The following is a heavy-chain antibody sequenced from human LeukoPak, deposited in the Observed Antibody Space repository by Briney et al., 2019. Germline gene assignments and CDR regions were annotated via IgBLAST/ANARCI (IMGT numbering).Heavy chain of an antibody. CDR1: GFMFNTFW. Sequence: QPGGSLRLSCAASGFMFNTFWMTWVRQAPGKGLEWVASIQQDGTEKCYVDSVKGRFTISRDNAKNSLYLQMNSLRAEDTAVYYCVRRRALRTDYFDYWGHGTLVTVSS. CDR2: IQQDGTEK. V-gene: IGHV3-7*01. J-gene: IGHJ4*01. D-gene: IGHD4-17*01. CDR3: VRRRALRTDYFDY.